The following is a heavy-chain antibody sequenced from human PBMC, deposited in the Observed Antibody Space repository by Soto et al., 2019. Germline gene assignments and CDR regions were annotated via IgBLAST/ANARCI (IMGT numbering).Heavy chain of an antibody. CDR1: GFTLSSYW. V-gene: IGHV3-7*01. CDR3: ARDCLGY. J-gene: IGHJ4*02. CDR2: IKEDGGQT. Sequence: EVQLVESGGGLVQPGGSLRLSCAVSGFTLSSYWMSWVRQSPGKGLEWVASIKEDGGQTYYVDPVKGRFTISRDNAKNSLYLQMNSLRVEDTAVYYCARDCLGYWGQGTVVTVSS.